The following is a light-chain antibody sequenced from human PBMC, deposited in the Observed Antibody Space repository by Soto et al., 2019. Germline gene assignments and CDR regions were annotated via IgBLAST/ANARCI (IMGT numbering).Light chain of an antibody. V-gene: IGKV1-27*01. J-gene: IGKJ4*01. Sequence: DIQMTQSPSSLSAAVGDRVTVTCRASQGISNHLAWYQQKPGKIPKLLIYAASTLQSGVPSRFSGSGSGTDFTLTISSLQHEDVATYYGQKYDSAHLSFGGGTKVEIK. CDR2: AAS. CDR1: QGISNH. CDR3: QKYDSAHLS.